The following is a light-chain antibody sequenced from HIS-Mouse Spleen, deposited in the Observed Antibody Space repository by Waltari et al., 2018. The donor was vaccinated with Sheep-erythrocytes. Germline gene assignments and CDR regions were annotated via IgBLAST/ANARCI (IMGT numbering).Light chain of an antibody. V-gene: IGLV3-1*01. Sequence: SYELTQPPSVSVSPGQTARITCSGDTLGDKYACWYQQKPGQSPVLVIYQDTKRPSGIPERFSGSNSGNTATLTISGTHAMDEADYYCQAWDSSIVVFGGGTKLTVL. CDR3: QAWDSSIVV. CDR1: TLGDKY. CDR2: QDT. J-gene: IGLJ2*01.